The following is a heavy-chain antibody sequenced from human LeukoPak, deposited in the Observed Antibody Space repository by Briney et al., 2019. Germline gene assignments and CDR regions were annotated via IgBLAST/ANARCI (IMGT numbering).Heavy chain of an antibody. CDR3: ARIRSEGYFDY. CDR1: GFTVSNKY. Sequence: GGSLRLSCAASGFTVSNKYMSWVRQAPGKGLEWVSVIYSGGTTYYADSVKGRFTISRDNSKNTLYLQMNSLRAEDTAVYYCARIRSEGYFDYWGQGTLVTVSS. J-gene: IGHJ4*02. D-gene: IGHD3-10*01. CDR2: IYSGGTT. V-gene: IGHV3-66*01.